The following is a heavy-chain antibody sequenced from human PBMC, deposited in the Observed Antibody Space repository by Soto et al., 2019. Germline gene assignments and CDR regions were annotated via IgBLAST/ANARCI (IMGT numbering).Heavy chain of an antibody. J-gene: IGHJ6*02. Sequence: GGSLRLSCAASGFTFSSYGMHWVRQAPGKGLEWVAVIWYDGSNKYYADSVKGRFTISRDNSKNTLYLQMNSLGAEDTAVYYCAREGYSSSFGSNYYGMDVWGQGTTVTVSS. CDR2: IWYDGSNK. V-gene: IGHV3-33*01. CDR3: AREGYSSSFGSNYYGMDV. D-gene: IGHD6-6*01. CDR1: GFTFSSYG.